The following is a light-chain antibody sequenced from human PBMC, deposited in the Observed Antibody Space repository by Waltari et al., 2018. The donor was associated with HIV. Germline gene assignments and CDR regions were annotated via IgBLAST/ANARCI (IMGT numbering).Light chain of an antibody. CDR1: SSDIGAYDF. V-gene: IGLV2-8*01. CDR3: SSYGDSLKVL. J-gene: IGLJ2*01. CDR2: EVT. Sequence: QSALTQPPSASGSLGQSVTISCTGSSSDIGAYDFVSWFQQHPHSAPKLLLYEVTRRPSTFSDRFPGSRSGNTAFLTVAGLQPDDEATYFCSSYGDSLKVLFGGGTNVTVL.